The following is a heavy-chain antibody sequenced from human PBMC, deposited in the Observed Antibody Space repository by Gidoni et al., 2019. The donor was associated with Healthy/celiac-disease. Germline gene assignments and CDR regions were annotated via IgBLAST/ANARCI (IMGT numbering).Heavy chain of an antibody. V-gene: IGHV3-30*18. CDR3: AKDSGSQEGWAFDI. D-gene: IGHD1-26*01. CDR1: GFTFSSYG. CDR2: ISYDGSNK. J-gene: IGHJ3*02. Sequence: QVQLVESGGGVVQPGRSLRLSCAASGFTFSSYGMHWVRQAPGKGLEWVAVISYDGSNKYYADSVKGRFTISRDNSKNTLYLQMNSLRAEDTAVYYCAKDSGSQEGWAFDIWGQGTMVTVSS.